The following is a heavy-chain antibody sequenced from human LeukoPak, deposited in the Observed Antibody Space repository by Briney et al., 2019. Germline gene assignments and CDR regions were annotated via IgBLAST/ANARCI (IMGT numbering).Heavy chain of an antibody. Sequence: AGGSLRLSCAASGFIFSRYGMHWVRQAPGKGLEWVAVISYDGTKKYFADSVKGRFTISRDNSKNTLYLQMNSLRAEDTAVYYCXKDFNVEMATIFPPYFDYWGQGTQVTVSS. V-gene: IGHV3-30*18. D-gene: IGHD5-24*01. J-gene: IGHJ4*02. CDR2: ISYDGTKK. CDR1: GFIFSRYG. CDR3: XKDFNVEMATIFPPYFDY.